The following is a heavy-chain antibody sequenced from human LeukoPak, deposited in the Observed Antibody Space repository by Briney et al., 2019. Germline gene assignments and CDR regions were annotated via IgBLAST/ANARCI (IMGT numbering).Heavy chain of an antibody. Sequence: GGSLRFSCAASGFTFSSYSMNWVRQAPGKGLEWVSYISSSSSSIYFADSVKGRFTISRDNAKNSLFLQMDSLRAEDTAVYYCARDRVGVNFDYWGQGTLVTVSS. CDR2: ISSSSSSI. CDR3: ARDRVGVNFDY. CDR1: GFTFSSYS. J-gene: IGHJ4*02. D-gene: IGHD1-26*01. V-gene: IGHV3-48*01.